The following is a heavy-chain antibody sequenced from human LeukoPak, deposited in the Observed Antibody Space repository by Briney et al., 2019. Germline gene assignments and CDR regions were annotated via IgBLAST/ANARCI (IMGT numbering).Heavy chain of an antibody. Sequence: SETLSLTCTVSGYSISNGYYWGWIRQPPGKKLEFIGSVYHGGNSYYKASLKSRVTISLDTSKNQFSLRLTSVTAADTGVYYCARSYSGSFLYWGQGSLVTVSS. CDR2: VYHGGNS. V-gene: IGHV4-38-2*02. D-gene: IGHD1-26*01. CDR1: GYSISNGYY. CDR3: ARSYSGSFLY. J-gene: IGHJ4*02.